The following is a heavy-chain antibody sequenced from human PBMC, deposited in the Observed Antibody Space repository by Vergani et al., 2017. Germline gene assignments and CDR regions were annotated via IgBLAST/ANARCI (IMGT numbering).Heavy chain of an antibody. Sequence: QVQLVQSGAEVKKPGASVMVSCKASGYTFTSYGISWVRQAPGQGLEWLGWISADNGNTNYAQKLQGRVTMTTDTSTSTAYMELRSLRSDDTAVYYCARGLHPRPYVDADYYYRDVWGKGTTVTVSS. V-gene: IGHV1-18*01. CDR1: GYTFTSYG. J-gene: IGHJ6*03. D-gene: IGHD3-10*02. CDR2: ISADNGNT. CDR3: ARGLHPRPYVDADYYYRDV.